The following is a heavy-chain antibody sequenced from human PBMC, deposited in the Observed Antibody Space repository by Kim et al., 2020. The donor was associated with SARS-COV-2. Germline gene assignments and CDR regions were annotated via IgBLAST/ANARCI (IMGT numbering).Heavy chain of an antibody. V-gene: IGHV3-53*04. Sequence: GGSLRLSCAASGVTVSSNYMSWVRQAPGKGLEWVSDIYSGGSTYYAAAAKGRRIITTHNNNNTPYFQLKTLLADDTAAEYCCGGLVVLGMDDWGQGTTVT. CDR2: IYSGGST. D-gene: IGHD2-2*01. CDR1: GVTVSSNY. CDR3: GGLVVLGMDD. J-gene: IGHJ6*02.